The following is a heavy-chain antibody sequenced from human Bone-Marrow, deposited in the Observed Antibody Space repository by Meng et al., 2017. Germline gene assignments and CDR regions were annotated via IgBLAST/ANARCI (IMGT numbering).Heavy chain of an antibody. D-gene: IGHD3-10*01. Sequence: GEVVESGGTVVRPGGSLRLSCTASGLTFDDYGMSWVRQAPGKGLEWVSGINWNGGSTDYVDSVKGRFTISRDNAKNSLYLQMNSLTAEDTALYHCARREEYGSGSYVLFYWGQGTLVTVSS. V-gene: IGHV3-20*01. CDR1: GLTFDDYG. CDR3: ARREEYGSGSYVLFY. CDR2: INWNGGST. J-gene: IGHJ4*02.